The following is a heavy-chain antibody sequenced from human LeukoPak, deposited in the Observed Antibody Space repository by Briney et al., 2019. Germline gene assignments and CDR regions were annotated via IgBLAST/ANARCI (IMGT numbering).Heavy chain of an antibody. CDR3: AREVSPPPYDFWSGYSPNWFDP. CDR1: GFAMSTYA. D-gene: IGHD3-3*01. J-gene: IGHJ5*02. Sequence: PGGSLRLSCAASGFAMSTYAMAWVRQAPGKGLEWVSVIYSGGSTYYADSVKGRFTISRHNSKNTLYLQMNSLRAEDTAVYYCAREVSPPPYDFWSGYSPNWFDPWGQGTLVTVSS. CDR2: IYSGGST. V-gene: IGHV3-53*04.